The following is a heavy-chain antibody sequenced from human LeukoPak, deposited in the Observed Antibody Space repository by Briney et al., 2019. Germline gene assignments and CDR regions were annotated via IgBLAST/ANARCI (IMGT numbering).Heavy chain of an antibody. CDR1: GFTFSSYW. CDR2: ISSSSSTI. D-gene: IGHD6-25*01. J-gene: IGHJ4*02. Sequence: GGSLRLSCGASGFTFSSYWMNWVRQAPGKGLEWVSYISSSSSTIYYADSVKGRFTISRDNAKNSLYLQMNSLRAEDTAVYYCVGSSGKDWGQGTLVTVSS. CDR3: VGSSGKD. V-gene: IGHV3-48*01.